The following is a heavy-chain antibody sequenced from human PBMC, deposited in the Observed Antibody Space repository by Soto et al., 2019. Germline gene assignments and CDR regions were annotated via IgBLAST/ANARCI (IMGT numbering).Heavy chain of an antibody. J-gene: IGHJ4*02. CDR2: INHSGTT. D-gene: IGHD3-22*01. Sequence: PSETLSLTCAVYGGSISGYYWRWIRQPPGKGLECIGEINHSGTTNYNPSLKSRVTISVDTSKNQFSLKLSSVTAAYTAVYYCERMGDASSGLAFGDWGQGPLVTVSS. V-gene: IGHV4-34*01. CDR1: GGSISGYY. CDR3: ERMGDASSGLAFGD.